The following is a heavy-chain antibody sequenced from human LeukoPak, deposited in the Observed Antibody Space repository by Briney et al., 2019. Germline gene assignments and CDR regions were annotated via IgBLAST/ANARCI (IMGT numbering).Heavy chain of an antibody. CDR3: ARRSWFGELLGDY. CDR1: GGSISSYY. CDR2: IYYSGST. J-gene: IGHJ4*02. D-gene: IGHD3-10*01. Sequence: SETLSLTCTVSGGSISSYYWSWIRQPPGKGLEWIGYIYYSGSTNYNPSLKSRVTISVDTSKNQFSLKLSSVTAADTAVYYCARRSWFGELLGDYWGQGTLVTVSS. V-gene: IGHV4-59*12.